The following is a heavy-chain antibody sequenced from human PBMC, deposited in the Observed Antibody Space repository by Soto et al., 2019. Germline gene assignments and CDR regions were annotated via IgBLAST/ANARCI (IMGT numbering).Heavy chain of an antibody. CDR3: ARDITIFGVKGYYGMDV. D-gene: IGHD3-3*01. Sequence: GGSLRLSCAASGFTFSSYEMNWVRQAPGKXLEWVSYISSSGSTIYYADSVKGRFTISRDNAKNSLYLQMNSLRAEDTAVYYCARDITIFGVKGYYGMDVWGQGTTVTVSS. V-gene: IGHV3-48*03. J-gene: IGHJ6*02. CDR1: GFTFSSYE. CDR2: ISSSGSTI.